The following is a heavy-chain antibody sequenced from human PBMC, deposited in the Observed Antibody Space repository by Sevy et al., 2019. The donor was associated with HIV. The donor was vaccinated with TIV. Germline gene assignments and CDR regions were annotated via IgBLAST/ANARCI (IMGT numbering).Heavy chain of an antibody. CDR2: IKQDGSEK. CDR3: ARDRITIFGVDEYYFDY. J-gene: IGHJ4*02. V-gene: IGHV3-7*03. D-gene: IGHD3-3*01. CDR1: GFTFSSYW. Sequence: GGSLRLSCEASGFTFSSYWMSWVRQAPGKGLEWVANIKQDGSEKYYVDSVKGRFTISRDNAKNSLYLQMNSLRAEDTAVYYCARDRITIFGVDEYYFDYWGQGTLVTVSS.